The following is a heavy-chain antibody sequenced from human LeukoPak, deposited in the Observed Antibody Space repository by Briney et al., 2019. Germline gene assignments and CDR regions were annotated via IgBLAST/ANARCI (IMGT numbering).Heavy chain of an antibody. J-gene: IGHJ4*02. Sequence: GGSLRLSCAASASIVNSNYMSWVRQAPGKGLEWVSVIYGGGKTYYADSVKGRFTISGDNSKNTLYLQMNSLRAEDTAFYYCATSRWYANFDYWGQGALVTVSS. D-gene: IGHD4-23*01. V-gene: IGHV3-53*01. CDR2: IYGGGKT. CDR3: ATSRWYANFDY. CDR1: ASIVNSNY.